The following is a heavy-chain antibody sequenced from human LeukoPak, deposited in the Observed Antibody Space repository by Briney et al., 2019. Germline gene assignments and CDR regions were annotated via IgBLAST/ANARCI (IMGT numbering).Heavy chain of an antibody. CDR2: INPNSGGT. V-gene: IGHV1-2*02. D-gene: IGHD2-2*01. CDR1: GYTFTGYY. J-gene: IGHJ5*02. CDR3: AREGGDCSTTSCRPPHWFAP. Sequence: ASVKVSCKASGYTFTGYYMHWVRQAPGQGLEWMGWINPNSGGTNYAQKFQGRVTMTRDTSISTAYMELSRLRSDDTAVYYCAREGGDCSTTSCRPPHWFAPWGQGTLVTVSS.